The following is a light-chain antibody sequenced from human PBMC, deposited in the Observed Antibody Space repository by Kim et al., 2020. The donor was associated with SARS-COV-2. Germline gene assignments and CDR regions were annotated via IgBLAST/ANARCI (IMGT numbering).Light chain of an antibody. V-gene: IGKV1-39*01. CDR2: DAS. CDR3: QQSDKTPRT. CDR1: QSISNY. J-gene: IGKJ1*01. Sequence: DIQMTQSPSSLSASVGDRVTITCRASQSISNYLNWYQQKPGKAPKLLIYDASILQSGVPSSFSGSGSGTEFSLTINSLQPEDFATYYCQQSDKTPRTFGQGTQLDIK.